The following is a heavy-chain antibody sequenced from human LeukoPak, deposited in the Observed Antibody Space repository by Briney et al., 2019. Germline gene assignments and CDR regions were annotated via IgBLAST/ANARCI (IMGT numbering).Heavy chain of an antibody. D-gene: IGHD4-17*01. Sequence: GASVKVSCKASGYTFTTYYIHWVRQAPGQGLEWMGTINTSAGSAIYAQNFQGRVTVTRDTSTTTVYMELSSLRSEDTAVFYCARGSNYGERKTFDYRGQGVLVTVSS. CDR3: ARGSNYGERKTFDY. CDR2: INTSAGSA. V-gene: IGHV1-46*01. CDR1: GYTFTTYY. J-gene: IGHJ4*02.